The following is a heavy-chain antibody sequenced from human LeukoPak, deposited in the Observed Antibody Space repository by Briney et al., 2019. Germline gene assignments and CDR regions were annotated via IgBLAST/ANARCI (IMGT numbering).Heavy chain of an antibody. D-gene: IGHD3-22*01. V-gene: IGHV4-4*07. CDR3: AGDSSGYFFIGY. CDR2: IYTSGST. J-gene: IGHJ4*02. CDR1: GGSISSYY. Sequence: SGALSLTCTVSGGSISSYYWSWIRQPAGKGLEWIGRIYTSGSTNYNPSLKSRVTMSVDTSKNQFSLKLSSVTAADTAVYYCAGDSSGYFFIGYWGQGTLVTVSS.